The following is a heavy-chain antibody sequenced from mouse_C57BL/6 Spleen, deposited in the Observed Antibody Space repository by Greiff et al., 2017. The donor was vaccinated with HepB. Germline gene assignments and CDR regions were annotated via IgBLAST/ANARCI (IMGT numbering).Heavy chain of an antibody. V-gene: IGHV1-81*01. J-gene: IGHJ4*01. D-gene: IGHD2-5*01. Sequence: LQESGAELARPGASVKLSCKASGYTFTSYGISWVKQRTGQGLEWIGEIYPRSGNTYYNEKFKGKATLTADKSSSTAYMELRSLTSGDSAVYFCARGAYYSNWGAMDYWGQGTSVTVSS. CDR1: GYTFTSYG. CDR3: ARGAYYSNWGAMDY. CDR2: IYPRSGNT.